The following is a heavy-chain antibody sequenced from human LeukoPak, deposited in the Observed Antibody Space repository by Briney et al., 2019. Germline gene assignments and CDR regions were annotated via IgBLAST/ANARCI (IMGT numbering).Heavy chain of an antibody. V-gene: IGHV1-24*01. CDR1: GYTLTELS. D-gene: IGHD6-19*01. CDR2: FDPEDGET. J-gene: IGHJ4*02. Sequence: GASVKVSCKGSGYTLTELSMHWVRQAPGKGLEGMGGFDPEDGETIYAQKFQGRVTMTEDTSTDTAYMELSSLRSEDTAVYYCATDFQSGGPTNHYWGQGTLVTVSS. CDR3: ATDFQSGGPTNHY.